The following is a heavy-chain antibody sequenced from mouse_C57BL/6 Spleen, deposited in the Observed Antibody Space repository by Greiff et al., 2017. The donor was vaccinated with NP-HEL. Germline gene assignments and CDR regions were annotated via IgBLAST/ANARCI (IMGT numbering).Heavy chain of an antibody. CDR1: GYTFTSYW. Sequence: VQLQQPGAELVRPGSSVKLSCKASGYTFTSYWMTWVKQRPRQGLEWIGNIDPADSETHYNQKFKDKATLTVDKSSSTAYMQLSSLESEVSSVDCWASGLLGRRGYFDVWGTGTPVTVSS. CDR2: IDPADSET. CDR3: ASGLLGRRGYFDV. J-gene: IGHJ1*03. V-gene: IGHV1-52*01. D-gene: IGHD4-1*01.